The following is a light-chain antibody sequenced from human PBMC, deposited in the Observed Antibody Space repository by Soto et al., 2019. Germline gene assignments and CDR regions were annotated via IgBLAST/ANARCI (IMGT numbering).Light chain of an antibody. CDR3: KQSYSTHPT. CDR1: QSISSY. Sequence: DLQMPQSPSSLSASVVYRFPITVRASQSISSYLNWYQQKPGKDNKIMIYAAYSLQSGVPSRFSGSGSGTDFTLTIRSLQPEDFATYYCKQSYSTHPTVGKGTQGDIK. CDR2: AAY. J-gene: IGKJ1*01. V-gene: IGKV1-39*01.